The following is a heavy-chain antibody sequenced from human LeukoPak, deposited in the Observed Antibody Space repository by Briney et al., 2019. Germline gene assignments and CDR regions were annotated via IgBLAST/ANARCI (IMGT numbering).Heavy chain of an antibody. CDR1: GGSISSSSYY. CDR3: ACCYDGEGWFDP. Sequence: SETLSLTCTVSGGSISSSSYYWGWIRQPPGKGLEWIGSIYYSGSTYYNPSLKSRVTISGDTSKNQFSLKLSSVTAADTAVYYCACCYDGEGWFDPWGQGTLVTVSS. J-gene: IGHJ5*02. CDR2: IYYSGST. V-gene: IGHV4-39*07. D-gene: IGHD2-2*01.